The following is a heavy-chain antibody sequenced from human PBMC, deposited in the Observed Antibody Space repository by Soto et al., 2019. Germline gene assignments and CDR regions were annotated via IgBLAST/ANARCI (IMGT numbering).Heavy chain of an antibody. Sequence: SSETLSLTCTVSGGSVSSGSYYRGWIRQPPGKGLEWIGSIYHSGSTYYNPSLKSRVTISVDTSKNQFSLKLSSVTAADTAVYYCARAGDYDFWSGYPVNDWFDPWGQGTLVTVSS. CDR2: IYHSGST. CDR3: ARAGDYDFWSGYPVNDWFDP. V-gene: IGHV4-39*07. J-gene: IGHJ5*02. D-gene: IGHD3-3*01. CDR1: GGSVSSGSYY.